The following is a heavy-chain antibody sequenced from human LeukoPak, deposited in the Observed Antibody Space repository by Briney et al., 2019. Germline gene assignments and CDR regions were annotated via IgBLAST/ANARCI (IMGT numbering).Heavy chain of an antibody. D-gene: IGHD4-17*01. Sequence: GRSLRLYCAASGFTFSSYGMHWVRQAPGKGLEWVAVIWYDGSNKYYADSVKGRFTISRDNSKNTLFLQMNSLRAEDTAVYYCARDPDDYGDYSYFDYWGQVTLVTVSS. CDR3: ARDPDDYGDYSYFDY. J-gene: IGHJ4*02. V-gene: IGHV3-33*01. CDR1: GFTFSSYG. CDR2: IWYDGSNK.